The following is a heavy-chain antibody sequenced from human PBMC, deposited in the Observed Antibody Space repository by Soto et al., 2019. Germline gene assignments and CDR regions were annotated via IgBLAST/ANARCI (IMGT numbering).Heavy chain of an antibody. V-gene: IGHV4-30-4*01. CDR2: IYYSGST. CDR3: ASRHSSPYFDY. CDR1: GGSISSGDYY. Sequence: PSETLSLTCTVSGGSISSGDYYWSWIRQPPGKGLEWIGSIYYSGSTYYNPSLKSRVTISVDTSKNQFSLKLNSVTAADTAVYYCASRHSSPYFDYWGQGTTVTVLL. J-gene: IGHJ4*02. D-gene: IGHD6-13*01.